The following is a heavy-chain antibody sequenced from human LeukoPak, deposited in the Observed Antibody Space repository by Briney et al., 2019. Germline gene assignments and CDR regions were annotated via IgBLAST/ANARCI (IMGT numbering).Heavy chain of an antibody. D-gene: IGHD3-3*01. J-gene: IGHJ6*02. CDR1: GGSISSYY. CDR2: IYYSGST. Sequence: SETLSLTCTVSGGSISSYYWSWIRQPPGKGLEWIGYIYYSGSTNYNPSLKSRVTISVDTSKNQFSLKLSSVTAADTAEYYCASGYDFWSGPYYYYGMDVWGQGTTVTVSS. CDR3: ASGYDFWSGPYYYYGMDV. V-gene: IGHV4-59*01.